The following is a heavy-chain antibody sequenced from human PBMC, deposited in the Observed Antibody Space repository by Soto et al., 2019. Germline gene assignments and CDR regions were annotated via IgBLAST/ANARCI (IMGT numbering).Heavy chain of an antibody. Sequence: QVQLVESGGGVVQPGRSLRLSCAASGFTFSSYGMHWVRQAPGKGLEWVAVISYDGSNKYYADSVKGRFTISRDNSKNTLYLQMNSLRAEDTAVYYCAKDQLRGVRGVITYYYGMAVWGQGPTVTVPS. CDR2: ISYDGSNK. D-gene: IGHD3-10*01. J-gene: IGHJ6*02. CDR1: GFTFSSYG. V-gene: IGHV3-30*18. CDR3: AKDQLRGVRGVITYYYGMAV.